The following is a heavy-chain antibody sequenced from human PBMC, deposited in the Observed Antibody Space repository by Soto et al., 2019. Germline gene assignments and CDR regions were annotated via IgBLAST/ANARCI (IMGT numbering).Heavy chain of an antibody. CDR3: ARGGPGNYFDY. V-gene: IGHV3-23*01. Sequence: GGSLRLSCAASGFTFSSYAMNWVRQAPGKGLEWVSVISGSGDSTYYADSVKGRFTISRDNSKNTLYLQMNSLRTEDTAVYYCARGGPGNYFDYWGRGTLVTVSS. CDR1: GFTFSSYA. CDR2: ISGSGDST. D-gene: IGHD3-16*01. J-gene: IGHJ4*02.